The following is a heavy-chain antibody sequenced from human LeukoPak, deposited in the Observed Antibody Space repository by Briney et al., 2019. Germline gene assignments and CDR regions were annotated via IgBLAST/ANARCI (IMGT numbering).Heavy chain of an antibody. CDR3: ARGGTIAARPYYYYMDV. Sequence: SVKVSCKASGGTFSSYAISWVRQAPGQGLEWMGGIIPVFGTANYAQKFQGRVTITTDESTSTAYMELSSLRSEDTAVYYCARGGTIAARPYYYYMDVWGKGTTVTVSS. D-gene: IGHD6-6*01. CDR1: GGTFSSYA. CDR2: IIPVFGTA. J-gene: IGHJ6*03. V-gene: IGHV1-69*05.